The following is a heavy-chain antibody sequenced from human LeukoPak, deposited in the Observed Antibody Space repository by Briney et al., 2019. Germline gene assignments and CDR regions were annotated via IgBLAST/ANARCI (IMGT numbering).Heavy chain of an antibody. D-gene: IGHD3-10*01. CDR2: IKQDGSEK. V-gene: IGHV3-7*01. Sequence: GGSLRLSCAASRFTFSNYWMSWVRQAPGKGLEWVANIKQDGSEKNYVDSVKGRFTISRDNAKNSLYLQMNSLRAEDTAVYYCARNHYYGSGRRGFDYWGQGTLVTVSS. CDR3: ARNHYYGSGRRGFDY. CDR1: RFTFSNYW. J-gene: IGHJ4*02.